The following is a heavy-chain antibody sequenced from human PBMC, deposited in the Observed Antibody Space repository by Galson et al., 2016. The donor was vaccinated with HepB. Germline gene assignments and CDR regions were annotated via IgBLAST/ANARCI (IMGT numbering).Heavy chain of an antibody. CDR2: ISGSGGST. D-gene: IGHD6-13*01. V-gene: IGHV3-23*01. J-gene: IGHJ4*02. CDR1: GFTFSNYA. Sequence: SLRLSCAASGFTFSNYAMSWVRQAPGKGLEWVSGISGSGGSTYYADSVKGRFTISRDNSKNTLFLQMHSLRAEDTAVYSCAKDEGWAAAGRYYFDYWGQGTLVTVSS. CDR3: AKDEGWAAAGRYYFDY.